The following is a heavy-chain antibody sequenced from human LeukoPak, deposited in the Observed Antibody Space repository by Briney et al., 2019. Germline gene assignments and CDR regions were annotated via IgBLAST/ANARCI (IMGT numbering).Heavy chain of an antibody. V-gene: IGHV1-2*02. D-gene: IGHD5-12*01. Sequence: GASVKVSCKASGYTFTGYYIHWVRQAPGQGLEWMAWINFNSGGTNNAQKFQGRVTMTRDTSISTAYMELSRLTSDDTAVYYCARDSGYDYYDYWGQGTLVTVSS. CDR2: INFNSGGT. J-gene: IGHJ4*02. CDR1: GYTFTGYY. CDR3: ARDSGYDYYDY.